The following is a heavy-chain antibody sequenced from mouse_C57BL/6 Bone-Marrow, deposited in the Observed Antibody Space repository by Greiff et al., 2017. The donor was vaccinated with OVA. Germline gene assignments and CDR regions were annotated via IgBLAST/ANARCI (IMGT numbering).Heavy chain of an antibody. Sequence: VQLQQSGAELARPGASVKMSCKASGYTFTSYTMHWVKQRPGQGLEWIGYINPSSGYTKYNQKFKDKATLTADKSSSTAYMQLSSLTSEDSAVYYCARRQLRLPWFAYWGQGTLVTVSA. CDR2: INPSSGYT. CDR3: ARRQLRLPWFAY. J-gene: IGHJ3*01. V-gene: IGHV1-4*01. D-gene: IGHD3-2*02. CDR1: GYTFTSYT.